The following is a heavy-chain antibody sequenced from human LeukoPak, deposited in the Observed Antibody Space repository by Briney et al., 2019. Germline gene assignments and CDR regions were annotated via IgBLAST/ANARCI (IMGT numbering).Heavy chain of an antibody. J-gene: IGHJ4*02. CDR3: ARDFGRGGSYYIPCWTT. Sequence: RASVKVSCKASGGTFSSYAISWVRQAPGQGLEWMGGIIPIFGTANYTQKFQGRVTITAGESTSTAYMELSSLRSEDTAVYYCARDFGRGGSYYIPCWTTWGQGTLVTVSS. V-gene: IGHV1-69*13. CDR1: GGTFSSYA. D-gene: IGHD1-26*01. CDR2: IIPIFGTA.